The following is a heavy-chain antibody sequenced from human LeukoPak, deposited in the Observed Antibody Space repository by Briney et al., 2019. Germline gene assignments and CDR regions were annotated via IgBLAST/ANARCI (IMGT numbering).Heavy chain of an antibody. D-gene: IGHD3-10*01. Sequence: GGSLRLSCAASGFTFSSYAMHWVRQAPGKGLEWVAVISYGGSNKYYADSVKGRFTISRDNSKNTLYLQMNSLRAEDTAVYYCARDPNYYGSGSYSFDYWGQGTLVTVSS. V-gene: IGHV3-30*04. CDR2: ISYGGSNK. J-gene: IGHJ4*02. CDR1: GFTFSSYA. CDR3: ARDPNYYGSGSYSFDY.